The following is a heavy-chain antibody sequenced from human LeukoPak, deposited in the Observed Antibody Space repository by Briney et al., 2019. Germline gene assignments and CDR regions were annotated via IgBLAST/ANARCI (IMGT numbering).Heavy chain of an antibody. D-gene: IGHD3-3*01. Sequence: ASVKVSCKASGYTFTSYYMHWVRQAPGQGLEWMGIINPSGGSTSYAQKFQGRVTMTRDTSTSTVYMELSSLRSEDTAVYYCARDREIYDFWSGYLDYFDYWGQGTLVTVSS. CDR1: GYTFTSYY. CDR2: INPSGGST. J-gene: IGHJ4*02. CDR3: ARDREIYDFWSGYLDYFDY. V-gene: IGHV1-46*01.